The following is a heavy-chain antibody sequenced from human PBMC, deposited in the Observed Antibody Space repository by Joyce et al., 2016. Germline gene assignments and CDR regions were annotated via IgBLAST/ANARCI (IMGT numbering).Heavy chain of an antibody. J-gene: IGHJ4*02. CDR3: ARGRGSTVAALKYFDY. CDR2: IHAGNGNT. D-gene: IGHD3-16*01. V-gene: IGHV1-3*01. Sequence: QVQLVQSGAEVKKPGASVKVSCKTSGYIFNDYAMHWVRQAPGQRLEWMGWIHAGNGNTKYSQRFQGRVTITRDTSAGTAYMELNSLRSDDTAVFYCARGRGSTVAALKYFDYWGQGTLVTVSS. CDR1: GYIFNDYA.